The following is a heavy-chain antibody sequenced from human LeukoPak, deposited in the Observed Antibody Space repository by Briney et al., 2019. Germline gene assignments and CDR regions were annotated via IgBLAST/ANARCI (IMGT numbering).Heavy chain of an antibody. J-gene: IGHJ5*02. Sequence: SETLSLTCTVSGGSISSYYWSWIRQPPGKGLEWIGYIYYSGSTNYNPSLKSRVTISVDTSKNQSSLKLSSVTAADTAVYYCARDMGTIFGVANLNWSDPWGQGTLVTVSS. CDR3: ARDMGTIFGVANLNWSDP. CDR2: IYYSGST. D-gene: IGHD3-3*01. CDR1: GGSISSYY. V-gene: IGHV4-59*01.